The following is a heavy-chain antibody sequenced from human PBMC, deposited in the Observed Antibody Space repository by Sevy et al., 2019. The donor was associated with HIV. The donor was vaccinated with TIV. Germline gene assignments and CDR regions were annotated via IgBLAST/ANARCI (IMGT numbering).Heavy chain of an antibody. D-gene: IGHD3-3*01. Sequence: GGSLRLSCAASGFTFSSYWMSWVRQAPGKGLEWLANIKQDGSEKYYVDSVKGRFTISRDNAKNSLYLQMNSLRAEDTAVYYCARVFTIFDPGMDVWGQGTTVTVSS. V-gene: IGHV3-7*01. CDR2: IKQDGSEK. J-gene: IGHJ6*02. CDR3: ARVFTIFDPGMDV. CDR1: GFTFSSYW.